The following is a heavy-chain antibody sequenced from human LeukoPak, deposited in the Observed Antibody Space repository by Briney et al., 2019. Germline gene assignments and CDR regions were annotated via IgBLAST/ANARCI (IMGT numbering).Heavy chain of an antibody. CDR2: ISSSSSYT. V-gene: IGHV3-11*06. CDR1: GFTFSDYY. CDR3: ARVHPSRGIGDAFDI. J-gene: IGHJ3*02. Sequence: GSLRLSCAASGFTFSDYYMSWIRQAPGKGLEWVSYISSSSSYTNYADSVKGRFTISRDNAKNSLYLQMNSLRAEDTAVYYCARVHPSRGIGDAFDIWGQGTMVTVSS. D-gene: IGHD3-10*01.